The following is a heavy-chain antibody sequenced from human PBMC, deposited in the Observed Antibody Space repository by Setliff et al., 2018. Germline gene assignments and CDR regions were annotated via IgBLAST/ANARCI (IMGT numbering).Heavy chain of an antibody. V-gene: IGHV1-2*06. J-gene: IGHJ5*02. Sequence: ASVKVSCKASGYTFTGYYMHWVRQAPGQGLEWMGRIDPNSGGTNYAQKFQGRVTMTRDTSISTAYMELSRLRSDDTAVYYCARSYYYDSSAANWFDPWGQGTQVTVS. CDR1: GYTFTGYY. CDR2: IDPNSGGT. CDR3: ARSYYYDSSAANWFDP. D-gene: IGHD3-22*01.